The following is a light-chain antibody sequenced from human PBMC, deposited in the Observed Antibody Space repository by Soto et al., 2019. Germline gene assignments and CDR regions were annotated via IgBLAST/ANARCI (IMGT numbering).Light chain of an antibody. Sequence: EIVLTQSPGTLYSSPGERATLSCSASQSVSSSYLAWYQQRPGQAPRHLIYGASSRATGIPDRFSGSGSETDFTLTISRLEPEDVAGYYCQQYGSSPPITFGQGTRLQI. CDR2: GAS. V-gene: IGKV3-20*01. CDR3: QQYGSSPPIT. J-gene: IGKJ5*01. CDR1: QSVSSSY.